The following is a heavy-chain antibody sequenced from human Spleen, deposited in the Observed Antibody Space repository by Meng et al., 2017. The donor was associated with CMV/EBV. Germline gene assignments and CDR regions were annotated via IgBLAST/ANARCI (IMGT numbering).Heavy chain of an antibody. CDR3: ARRTDFGALFDY. J-gene: IGHJ4*02. D-gene: IGHD3-10*01. CDR1: GGSISGGDYH. Sequence: TVSGGSISGGDYHWSWVRQHPGKGLEWIGYIYYSGSTYYNPSLKSRVTISVDTSKNQFSLRLNSVTAADTAVYYCARRTDFGALFDYWGQGTLVTVSS. CDR2: IYYSGST. V-gene: IGHV4-31*03.